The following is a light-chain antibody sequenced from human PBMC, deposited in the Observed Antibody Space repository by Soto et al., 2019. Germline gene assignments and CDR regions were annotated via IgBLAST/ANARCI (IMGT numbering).Light chain of an antibody. CDR1: QRVDDSH. V-gene: IGKV3-20*01. CDR2: GAS. CDR3: QQYRMSPNT. Sequence: EIVLTQSPSTPSLSPGERATPSFRASQRVDDSHLAWYQLRPGQAPRLLIYGASTRATGIPDRFSGSGSGTDFSLTIRGLKPEDFAVYYCQQYRMSPNTFGQGTRLEIK. J-gene: IGKJ5*01.